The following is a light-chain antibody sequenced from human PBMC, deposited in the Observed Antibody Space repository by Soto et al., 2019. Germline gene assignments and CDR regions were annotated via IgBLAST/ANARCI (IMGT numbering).Light chain of an antibody. CDR1: SSDVGGYNY. CDR3: CSYAGSSNWV. CDR2: EDS. Sequence: QSALTQPPSASGSPGQSVAISCTGTSSDVGGYNYVSWYQQHPGKAPKLMIYEDSKRPSGVSNRFSGSKSGNTASLTISGLQAEDEADYYCCSYAGSSNWVFGGGTKLTVL. V-gene: IGLV2-8*01. J-gene: IGLJ3*02.